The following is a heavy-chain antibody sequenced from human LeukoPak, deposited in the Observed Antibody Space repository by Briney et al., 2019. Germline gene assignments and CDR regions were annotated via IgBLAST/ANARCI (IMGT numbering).Heavy chain of an antibody. CDR2: IAGNGGAT. J-gene: IGHJ4*02. Sequence: GGSLRLSCAASGFTFRSYAMNWVRQAPGKGLEWVSGIAGNGGATYYAESVRGRFTISRDNSRNTLYLQMNSLRAEDTALYYCAKDGGLAVAGTGPPIDYWGQGTLVTVSS. CDR3: AKDGGLAVAGTGPPIDY. D-gene: IGHD6-19*01. V-gene: IGHV3-23*01. CDR1: GFTFRSYA.